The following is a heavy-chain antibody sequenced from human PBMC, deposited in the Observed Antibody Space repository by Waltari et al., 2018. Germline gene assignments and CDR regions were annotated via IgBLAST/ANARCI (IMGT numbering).Heavy chain of an antibody. Sequence: QVQLVQSGAEVKKPGAPVKVSCEASGYTFTGNYIHWGRQAPGQGLEWMGWINPNSGGTHYSQKFQDRVTMTRDTSISTAYMELSSLRSDDTAVYYCAREWVAVLVGATQSLDYWGQGTLVTVSS. CDR1: GYTFTGNY. CDR3: AREWVAVLVGATQSLDY. D-gene: IGHD2-15*01. V-gene: IGHV1-2*02. CDR2: INPNSGGT. J-gene: IGHJ4*02.